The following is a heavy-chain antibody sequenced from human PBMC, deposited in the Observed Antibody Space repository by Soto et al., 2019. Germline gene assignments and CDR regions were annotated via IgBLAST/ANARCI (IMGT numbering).Heavy chain of an antibody. Sequence: GGSLRLSCAASGFTFSTYAMSWVRQPPGKGLEWVSIVSDGGSDAFYADSVKGRFAISRDNSKNTLYLQMNSLTAEDTAVYYCARDLGPPNWFDSWGQGTLVTVSS. CDR1: GFTFSTYA. D-gene: IGHD2-8*01. J-gene: IGHJ5*01. CDR3: ARDLGPPNWFDS. V-gene: IGHV3-23*01. CDR2: VSDGGSDA.